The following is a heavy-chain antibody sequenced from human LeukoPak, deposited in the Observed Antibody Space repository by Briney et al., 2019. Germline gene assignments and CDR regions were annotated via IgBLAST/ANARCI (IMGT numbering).Heavy chain of an antibody. CDR3: AREGLSSSWYSTAYYYYYYMDV. V-gene: IGHV1-18*01. CDR1: GYTFTSYG. Sequence: ASVKVSCKASGYTFTSYGISWVRQAPGQGLEWMGWISAYNGNTNYAQKLQGRVTMTTDTSTSTAYMELRSLRSDDTAVYYCAREGLSSSWYSTAYYYYYYMDVWGKGTTVTVSS. CDR2: ISAYNGNT. J-gene: IGHJ6*03. D-gene: IGHD6-13*01.